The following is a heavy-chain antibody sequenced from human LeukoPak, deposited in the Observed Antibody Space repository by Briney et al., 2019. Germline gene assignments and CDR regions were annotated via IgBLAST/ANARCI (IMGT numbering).Heavy chain of an antibody. CDR2: IYYSGST. D-gene: IGHD6-6*01. CDR3: ARLPLEYSSSGFDY. J-gene: IGHJ4*02. V-gene: IGHV4-31*03. Sequence: SETLSLTCTVSGGSISSGGYYWSWIRQHPGKGLEWIGYIYYSGSTYYNPSLKSRVTISVDTSKNQFSLKLSSVTAADTAVYYCARLPLEYSSSGFDYWGQGTLVTVSS. CDR1: GGSISSGGYY.